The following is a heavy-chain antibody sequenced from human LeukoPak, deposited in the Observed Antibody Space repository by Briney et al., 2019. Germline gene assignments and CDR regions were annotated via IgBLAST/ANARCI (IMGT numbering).Heavy chain of an antibody. CDR2: TYHRSRWYN. CDR3: ARIVGGSQDF. D-gene: IGHD3-16*02. J-gene: IGHJ4*02. CDR1: GDSVSSNSAA. V-gene: IGHV6-1*01. Sequence: SQTLSLTCAISGDSVSSNSAAWNWIRQSPSRDLEWLGRTYHRSRWYNDYAVSVIGRITINPDTSKNQFSLQLKSVTPEDTAVYYCARIVGGSQDFWGQGTLVTVSS.